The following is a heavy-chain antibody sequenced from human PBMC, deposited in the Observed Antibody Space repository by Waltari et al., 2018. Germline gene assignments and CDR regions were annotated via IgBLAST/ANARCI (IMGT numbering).Heavy chain of an antibody. CDR2: ILPMFGTA. D-gene: IGHD2-8*01. Sequence: QVQPVQSGGGVKKPGSSVKVSCEAAGDTFSNDAISCARPAPGQGLEWMGRILPMFGTANYAQNFKGRVTITADKSTSTGYMELSSLTSEDTAIYYCARGTKYCTNGVCYHYYYMDVWGKGTTVTISS. V-gene: IGHV1-69*13. CDR1: GDTFSNDA. CDR3: ARGTKYCTNGVCYHYYYMDV. J-gene: IGHJ6*03.